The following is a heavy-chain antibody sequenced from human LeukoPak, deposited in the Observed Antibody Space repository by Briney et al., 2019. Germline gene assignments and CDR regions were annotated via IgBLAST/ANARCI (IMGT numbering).Heavy chain of an antibody. CDR3: ARDLNYGSAF. Sequence: GPLRLSCAASGFTVSSNYMSWVRQAPGKGLELVSVIYSGGSTYYADSVKGRFTISRDNSKNTLYLQMNSLKAEDTAVYYCARDLNYGSAFWGQGTLVTVSS. J-gene: IGHJ4*02. D-gene: IGHD3-10*01. CDR2: IYSGGST. CDR1: GFTVSSNY. V-gene: IGHV3-53*01.